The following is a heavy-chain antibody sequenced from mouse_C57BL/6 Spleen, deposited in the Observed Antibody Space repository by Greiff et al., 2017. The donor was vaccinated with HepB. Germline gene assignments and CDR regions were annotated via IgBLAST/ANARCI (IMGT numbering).Heavy chain of an antibody. D-gene: IGHD1-1*01. V-gene: IGHV1-69*01. CDR1: GYTFTSYW. Sequence: VQLQQPGAELVMPGASVKLSCKASGYTFTSYWMHWVKQRPGQGLEWIGEIDPSDSYTNYNQKFKGKSTLTVDKSSSTAYMQLSSLTSEDSAVYYCARCYGSSYYFDYWGQGTTLTVSS. CDR2: IDPSDSYT. CDR3: ARCYGSSYYFDY. J-gene: IGHJ2*01.